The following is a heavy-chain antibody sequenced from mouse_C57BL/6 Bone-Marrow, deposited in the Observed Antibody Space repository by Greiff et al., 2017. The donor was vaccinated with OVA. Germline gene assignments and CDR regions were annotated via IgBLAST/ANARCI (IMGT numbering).Heavy chain of an antibody. D-gene: IGHD3-2*02. CDR2: IYPGSGST. J-gene: IGHJ4*01. V-gene: IGHV1-55*01. CDR3: ARGGLRLRWYAMDY. Sequence: QVQLKQPGAELVKPGASVKMSCKASGYTFTSYWITWVKQRPGQGLEWIGDIYPGSGSTNYNEKFKSKATLTVVTSSSTAYMQLSSLTSEDSAVYYCARGGLRLRWYAMDYWGQGTSVTVSS. CDR1: GYTFTSYW.